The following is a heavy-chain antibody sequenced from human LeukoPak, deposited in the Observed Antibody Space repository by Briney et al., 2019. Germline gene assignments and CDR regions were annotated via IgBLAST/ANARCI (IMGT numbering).Heavy chain of an antibody. J-gene: IGHJ4*02. D-gene: IGHD6-13*01. CDR1: GGSISSGSYY. V-gene: IGHV4-61*02. Sequence: SETLSLTCTVSGGSISSGSYYWSWIRQPAGKGLEWIGRIYTSGSTNYNPSLKSRVTISVDTSKNQFSLKLSSVTAADTAVYYCAREMIWQQLFNYWGQGPRVTVPS. CDR3: AREMIWQQLFNY. CDR2: IYTSGST.